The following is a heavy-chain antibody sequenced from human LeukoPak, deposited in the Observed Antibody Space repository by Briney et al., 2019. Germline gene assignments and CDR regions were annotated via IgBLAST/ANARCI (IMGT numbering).Heavy chain of an antibody. CDR1: GGSSSGYY. CDR3: ARGRRRYYYDSSGPINWFDP. J-gene: IGHJ5*02. Sequence: PSETLSLTCAVYGGSSSGYYWSWIRQPPGKGLEWIGEINHSGSTNYNPSLKSRVTISVDTSKNQFSLKLSSVTAADTAVYYCARGRRRYYYDSSGPINWFDPWGQGTLVTVSS. V-gene: IGHV4-34*01. D-gene: IGHD3-22*01. CDR2: INHSGST.